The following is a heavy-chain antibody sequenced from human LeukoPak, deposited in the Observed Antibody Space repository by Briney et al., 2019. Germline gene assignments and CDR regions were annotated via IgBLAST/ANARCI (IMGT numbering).Heavy chain of an antibody. CDR1: GYTFTSYG. J-gene: IGHJ6*03. Sequence: GASVKVSCKASGYTFTSYGISWVRQAPGQGLEWMGWINPNSGGTNYAQKFQGRVTMTRDTSISTAYMELSRLRSDDTAVYYCARGEQQLVLYYYYMDVWGKGTTVTVSS. V-gene: IGHV1-2*02. CDR3: ARGEQQLVLYYYYMDV. CDR2: INPNSGGT. D-gene: IGHD6-13*01.